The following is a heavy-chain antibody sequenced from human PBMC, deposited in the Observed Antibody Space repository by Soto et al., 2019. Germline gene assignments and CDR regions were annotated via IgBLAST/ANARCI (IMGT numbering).Heavy chain of an antibody. Sequence: QITLKESGPTVVRPTQTLTLTCTFSGFSLTNIGVGVGWIRQPPGKAPEWLALIYWDDDDFYSPSLKSRRTITKDTSKNQVYLTISNMVPVDTATYYCVPRLVAHCRGDCSLSDYWGQGTLFTVSS. CDR2: IYWDDDD. CDR1: GFSLTNIGVG. V-gene: IGHV2-5*02. D-gene: IGHD2-21*02. CDR3: VPRLVAHCRGDCSLSDY. J-gene: IGHJ4*02.